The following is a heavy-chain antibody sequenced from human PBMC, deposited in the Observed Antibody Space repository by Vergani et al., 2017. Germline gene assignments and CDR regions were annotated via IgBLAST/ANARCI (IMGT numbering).Heavy chain of an antibody. CDR3: AGGLGWELSH. CDR2: INQDGTVK. CDR1: TFILNDYY. D-gene: IGHD1-26*01. Sequence: DVQLVESGGGLVQPGGSLRLSCTASTFILNDYYMNWVRQAPGKGLEWVAIINQDGTVKHYVDSVKGRFTISRDSAKNSLYLQVNNLRVEDTAVYYCAGGLGWELSHWGQGTLVTVSS. V-gene: IGHV3-7*01. J-gene: IGHJ4*02.